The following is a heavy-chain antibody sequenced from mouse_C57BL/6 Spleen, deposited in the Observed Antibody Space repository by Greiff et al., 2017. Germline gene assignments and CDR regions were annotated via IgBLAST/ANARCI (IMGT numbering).Heavy chain of an antibody. CDR3: ARVILRYAMDY. CDR1: GFTFSDYY. J-gene: IGHJ4*01. Sequence: EVKLVESEGGLVQPGSSMKLSCTASGFTFSDYYMAWVRQVPEKGLEWVANINYDGSSTYYLDSLKSRFIISRDNAKNILYLQMSSLKSEDTATYYCARVILRYAMDYWGQGTSVTVSS. CDR2: INYDGSST. D-gene: IGHD1-1*01. V-gene: IGHV5-16*01.